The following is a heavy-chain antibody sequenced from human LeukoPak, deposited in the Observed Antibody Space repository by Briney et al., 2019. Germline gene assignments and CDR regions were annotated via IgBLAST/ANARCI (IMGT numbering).Heavy chain of an antibody. CDR2: IYYSGST. J-gene: IGHJ4*02. V-gene: IGHV4-39*07. CDR1: GGSISSSSYY. D-gene: IGHD6-13*01. Sequence: SETLSLTCTVSGGSISSSSYYWGWIRQPPGKGLEWIGSIYYSGSTYYNPSLKSRVTISVDTSKNQFSLKLSSVTAADTAVYYCAREIEYSSSWYPYRPRRYFDYWGQGTLVTVSS. CDR3: AREIEYSSSWYPYRPRRYFDY.